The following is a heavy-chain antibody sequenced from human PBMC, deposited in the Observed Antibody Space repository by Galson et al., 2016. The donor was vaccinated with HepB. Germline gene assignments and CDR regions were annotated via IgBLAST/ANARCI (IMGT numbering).Heavy chain of an antibody. D-gene: IGHD6-19*01. V-gene: IGHV5-51*01. CDR2: IQPGDSRT. CDR3: ARRAAAVGTADGLDV. J-gene: IGHJ6*01. Sequence: QSGAEVKKPGESLQISCQGSGFSFTTYWIAWVRQMPDKGLQWLGSIQPGDSRTQYSPSFQGQVTFSVDKSINTAYLHWSSLKASDTAMYYCARRAAAVGTADGLDVGGQGTTVTVSS. CDR1: GFSFTTYW.